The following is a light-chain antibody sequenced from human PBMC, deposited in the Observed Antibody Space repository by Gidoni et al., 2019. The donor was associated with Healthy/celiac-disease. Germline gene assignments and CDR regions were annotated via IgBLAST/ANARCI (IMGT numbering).Light chain of an antibody. V-gene: IGLV3-21*02. Sequence: SYVLTQPPSVSVAPGQTARITCGGNNMGSKSVHWYQQTPGQAPVLVVYDESDRPSGIPERFSGSNSGNTATLTISMVEAGDEADYYCQVWDSSSDHLVVFGGGTKLTVL. CDR1: NMGSKS. CDR2: DES. CDR3: QVWDSSSDHLVV. J-gene: IGLJ2*01.